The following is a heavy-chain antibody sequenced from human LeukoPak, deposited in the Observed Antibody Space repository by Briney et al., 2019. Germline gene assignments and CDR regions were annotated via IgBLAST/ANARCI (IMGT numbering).Heavy chain of an antibody. D-gene: IGHD3-16*01. J-gene: IGHJ6*02. CDR2: ISYDGSNK. CDR3: ARIMRAGYYYGMDV. V-gene: IGHV3-30*04. CDR1: GFTFSSYA. Sequence: GGSLRLSCAASGFTFSSYAMHWVRQAPGKGLEWVAVISYDGSNKYYADSVKGRFTISRDNSKNTLYLQMNSLRAEDTAVYYCARIMRAGYYYGMDVWGQGTTVTVSS.